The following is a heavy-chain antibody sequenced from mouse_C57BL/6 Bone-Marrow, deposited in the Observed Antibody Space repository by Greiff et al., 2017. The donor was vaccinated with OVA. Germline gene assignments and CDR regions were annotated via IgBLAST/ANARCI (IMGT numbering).Heavy chain of an antibody. CDR2: INPNNGGT. V-gene: IGHV1-18*01. J-gene: IGHJ2*01. D-gene: IGHD1-1*01. CDR3: ARSIYYYGSSDGYFDY. Sequence: EVQLQQSGPELVKPGASVKIPCKASGYTFTDYNMDWVKQSHGKSLEWIGDINPNNGGTIYNQKFKGKATLTVDKSSSTAYMELRSLTSEDTAVYYCARSIYYYGSSDGYFDYWGQGTTLTVSS. CDR1: GYTFTDYN.